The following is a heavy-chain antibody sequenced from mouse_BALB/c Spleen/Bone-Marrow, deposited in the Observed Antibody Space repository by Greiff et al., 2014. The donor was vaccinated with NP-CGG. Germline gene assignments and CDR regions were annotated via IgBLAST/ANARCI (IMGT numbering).Heavy chain of an antibody. CDR2: IWGDGST. V-gene: IGHV2-6-7*01. J-gene: IGHJ4*01. Sequence: QVQLQQSGPGLVAPSQSLSITCTVSGFSLTGYGVSWVRQPPGKGLEWLGMIWGDGSTDYNSALKSRLSINKDNSKSQVFLKMNSLQTDDTARYYCARDSLLITRALDYWGQGTSVTVSS. CDR3: ARDSLLITRALDY. D-gene: IGHD2-4*01. CDR1: GFSLTGYG.